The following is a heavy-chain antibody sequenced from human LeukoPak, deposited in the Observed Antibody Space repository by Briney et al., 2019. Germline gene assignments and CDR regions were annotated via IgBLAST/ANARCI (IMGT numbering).Heavy chain of an antibody. CDR3: AKGYRKGRWLPLDY. CDR2: ISWDGGST. Sequence: PGGSLRLSCAASGFTFDDYAMHWVRQAPGKGLEWVSLISWDGGSTYYADSVKGRFTISRDNSKNSLNLQMNSLRAEDTALYYCAKGYRKGRWLPLDYWGQGTLVTVSS. CDR1: GFTFDDYA. V-gene: IGHV3-43D*03. J-gene: IGHJ4*02. D-gene: IGHD5-24*01.